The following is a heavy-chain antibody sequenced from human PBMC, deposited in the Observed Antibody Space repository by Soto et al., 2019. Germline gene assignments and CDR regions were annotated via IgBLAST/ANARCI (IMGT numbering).Heavy chain of an antibody. D-gene: IGHD2-2*01. V-gene: IGHV1-8*01. CDR3: ARGSAYQRTGNSDF. CDR2: MNSYNGDG. CDR1: GYKFADYN. Sequence: QVQLVQSGAEVKKPGASVKVSCRTSGYKFADYNMNWVRQATGRGLDWLGYMNSYNGDGGYAQKFQGRLTLTKNTSISTAYMELTNLRADDTAVYYWARGSAYQRTGNSDFWGQGTPVTGSS. J-gene: IGHJ4*02.